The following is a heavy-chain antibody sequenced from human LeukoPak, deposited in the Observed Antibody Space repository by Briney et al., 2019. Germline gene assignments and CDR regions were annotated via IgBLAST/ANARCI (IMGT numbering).Heavy chain of an antibody. V-gene: IGHV3-21*01. D-gene: IGHD6-19*01. CDR2: ISSSSSYI. CDR3: ARDPDSSGSFDY. Sequence: GGSLRLSCAASGFTFSSYSMSWVRQAPGKGLEWVSSISSSSSYIFYADSVKGRFTISRDNAKNSLYLQMNSLRAEDTAVYYCARDPDSSGSFDYWGQGTLVTVSS. J-gene: IGHJ4*02. CDR1: GFTFSSYS.